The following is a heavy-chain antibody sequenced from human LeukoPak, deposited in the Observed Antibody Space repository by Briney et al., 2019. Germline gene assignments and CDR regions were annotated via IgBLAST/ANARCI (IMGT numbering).Heavy chain of an antibody. V-gene: IGHV4-61*01. CDR1: GHSISSGYY. D-gene: IGHD1-14*01. CDR2: IYYSGST. J-gene: IGHJ4*02. Sequence: PSETLSLTCTVSGHSISSGYYWGWIRQPPGKGLEWIGYIYYSGSTNYNPSLKSRVTISVDTSKNQFSLKLSSVTAADTAVYYCARSMNRAFDYWGQGTLVTVSS. CDR3: ARSMNRAFDY.